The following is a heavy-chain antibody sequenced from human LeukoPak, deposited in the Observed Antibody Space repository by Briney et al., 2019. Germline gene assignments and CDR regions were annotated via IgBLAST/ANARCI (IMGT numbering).Heavy chain of an antibody. CDR3: ARGVGATLPFDY. Sequence: SETLSLTCAVYGGSFSGCYWSWIRQPPGKGLVWIGEINNSGSTNYNPSLKGRVTISVDTSKNQFSLKLSYVSAADTAVYYCARGVGATLPFDYWGQGTLVTVSS. CDR2: INNSGST. D-gene: IGHD1-26*01. J-gene: IGHJ4*02. V-gene: IGHV4-34*01. CDR1: GGSFSGCY.